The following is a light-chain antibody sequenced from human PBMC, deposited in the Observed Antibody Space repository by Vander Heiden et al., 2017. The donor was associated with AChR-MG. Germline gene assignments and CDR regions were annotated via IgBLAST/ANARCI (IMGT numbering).Light chain of an antibody. Sequence: ALRMTQSPSSLSASTGDRVTITCRASLGISSYLAWYQQKPGQAPKLLIYAASTLQSGVPSRFSGSGSGTDFTLTISCLQSEDFATYYCQQYYSYPLTFGQGTKVEIK. CDR1: LGISSY. J-gene: IGKJ1*01. V-gene: IGKV1-8*01. CDR2: AAS. CDR3: QQYYSYPLT.